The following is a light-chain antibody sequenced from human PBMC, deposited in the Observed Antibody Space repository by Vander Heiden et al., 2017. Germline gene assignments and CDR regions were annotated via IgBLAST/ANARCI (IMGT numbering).Light chain of an antibody. V-gene: IGKV1-33*01. CDR3: QQYDNLPLT. CDR2: DAC. Sequence: DIQMTQSPSSLSASVGDRVTITCQASQDISNYLNWYQQKPGKAPKLLIYDACNLETGVPSRFSGSGSGTDFTFTISSLQPEDIATYYCQQYDNLPLTFGAGTKVEIK. J-gene: IGKJ4*01. CDR1: QDISNY.